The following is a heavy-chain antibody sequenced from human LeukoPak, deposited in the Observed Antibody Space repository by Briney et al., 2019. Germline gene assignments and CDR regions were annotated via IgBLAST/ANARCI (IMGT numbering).Heavy chain of an antibody. CDR1: GYTLTELS. CDR3: GRGILSYYFDY. V-gene: IGHV1-2*02. D-gene: IGHD3-16*01. J-gene: IGHJ4*02. CDR2: INPNSGGT. Sequence: ASVKVSCKVSGYTLTELSMHWVRQAPGQGLEWMVWINPNSGGTNYAQKFQGRVTMTRNTSISTAFMELSRLRSDDTAVYCCGRGILSYYFDYWGQGTLVTVSS.